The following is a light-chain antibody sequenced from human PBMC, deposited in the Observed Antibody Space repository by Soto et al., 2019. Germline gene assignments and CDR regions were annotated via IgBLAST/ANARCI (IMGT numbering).Light chain of an antibody. Sequence: QSVLTQPPSVSGAPGQRVTISCTGSSSNIGAGYDVHWYQQLPGTAPKLLIYGNSNRPSGVPDRFSGSKSGTSASLAITGLQDEDEADYYCQSYDRSLSGSEFGGGTQLTVL. CDR2: GNS. J-gene: IGLJ3*02. V-gene: IGLV1-40*01. CDR3: QSYDRSLSGSE. CDR1: SSNIGAGYD.